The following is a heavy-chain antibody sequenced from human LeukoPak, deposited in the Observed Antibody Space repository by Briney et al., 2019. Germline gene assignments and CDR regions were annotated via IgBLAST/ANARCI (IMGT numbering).Heavy chain of an antibody. CDR1: RGTFSNYV. Sequence: SVKVSCKAVRGTFSNYVISWVRQAPGQGLEWMGRIIPIFDEAIYAQKFRGRVTITADKSTSTAYMELSSLRLEDTAVYYCERRPERWPQNHRTLDNWGQGTLVTVSP. D-gene: IGHD5-24*01. V-gene: IGHV1-69*04. CDR3: ERRPERWPQNHRTLDN. CDR2: IIPIFDEA. J-gene: IGHJ4*02.